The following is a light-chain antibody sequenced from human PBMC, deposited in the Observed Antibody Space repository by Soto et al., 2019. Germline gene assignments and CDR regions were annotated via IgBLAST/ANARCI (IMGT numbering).Light chain of an antibody. CDR2: GAS. V-gene: IGKV3-20*01. Sequence: EIVLTQSPGTLSLSPGERATLSCRASQSVSRSHLAWSQQKPGQAPRLLIYGASNRATGIPGTVSGSGSGTDFTLAINRLEPEDFAVYYCQQYASSPWSFGQGTKVEI. CDR3: QQYASSPWS. J-gene: IGKJ1*01. CDR1: QSVSRSH.